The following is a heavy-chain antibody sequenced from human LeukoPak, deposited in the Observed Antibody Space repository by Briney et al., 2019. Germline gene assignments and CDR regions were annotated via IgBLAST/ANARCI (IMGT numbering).Heavy chain of an antibody. V-gene: IGHV3-33*08. J-gene: IGHJ4*02. D-gene: IGHD3-10*01. CDR2: LWSGGTNY. CDR1: GFSFDDYG. CDR3: ARDMGFYYFDY. Sequence: PGGSLRLSCAGSGFSFDDYGMSWVRQGPGKGLEWVAVLWSGGTNYYYADSVKGRVVISRDTSKNTLYLQMNSLRAEDSAIYYCARDMGFYYFDYWGQGTLVTVSS.